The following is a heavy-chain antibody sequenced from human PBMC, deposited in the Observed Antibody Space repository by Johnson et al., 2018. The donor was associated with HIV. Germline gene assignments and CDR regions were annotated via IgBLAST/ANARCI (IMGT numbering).Heavy chain of an antibody. Sequence: QEKLVESGGGLVKPGGSLRLSCAASGFIFSSYGIHWVRQAPGKGLQLVGLISSDGSIKYYADSVQGRFTISRDNSKNTLYLQMNSLRTEDTAMYYCAKGHSSGYPKDAFDIWGRGTIVTVSS. J-gene: IGHJ3*02. D-gene: IGHD3-22*01. CDR3: AKGHSSGYPKDAFDI. CDR1: GFIFSSYG. V-gene: IGHV3-30*18. CDR2: ISSDGSIK.